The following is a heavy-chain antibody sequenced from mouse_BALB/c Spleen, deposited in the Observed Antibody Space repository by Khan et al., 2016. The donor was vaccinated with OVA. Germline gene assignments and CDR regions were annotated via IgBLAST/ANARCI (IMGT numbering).Heavy chain of an antibody. J-gene: IGHJ2*01. CDR3: ARIKGGDFDY. V-gene: IGHV3-2*02. CDR2: ISYSGNT. Sequence: EVQLVESGPGLVKPSQSLSLTCTVTGYSITSDYAWNWIRQFPGNNLEWMGYISYSGNTKYTPSLKSRISITRDTFKNQFFLQLNSVTIEDTATYYCARIKGGDFDYWGQGTTLTVSS. CDR1: GYSITSDYA.